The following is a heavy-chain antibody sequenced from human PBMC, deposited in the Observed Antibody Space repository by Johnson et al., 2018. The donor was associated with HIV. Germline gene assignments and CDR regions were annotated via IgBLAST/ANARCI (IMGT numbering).Heavy chain of an antibody. D-gene: IGHD5-24*01. CDR1: GFTVSSNY. J-gene: IGHJ3*02. V-gene: IGHV3-53*01. CDR3: ARWLQSRGDAFDI. Sequence: VQLVESGGGLIQPGGSLRLSCAASGFTVSSNYMSWVRQAPGKGLEWVSVIYSGGSTYYADSVKGRFTISRDNSKNTLYLQMNSLRAEDTAVYYCARWLQSRGDAFDIWGQGTMVTVSS. CDR2: IYSGGST.